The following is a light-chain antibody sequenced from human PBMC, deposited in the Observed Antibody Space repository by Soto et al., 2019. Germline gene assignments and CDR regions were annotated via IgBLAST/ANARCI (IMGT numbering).Light chain of an antibody. V-gene: IGLV1-44*01. CDR2: SNN. J-gene: IGLJ1*01. Sequence: LTQPPSASETPGQRVTISCSGSSSNIGSNSVNWYQQLPGAAPKLLIYSNNQRPSGVPDRFSGSKSGTSASLAISGLQSEDEADYYCAAWDDSLNGREVFGTGTKVTVL. CDR1: SSNIGSNS. CDR3: AAWDDSLNGREV.